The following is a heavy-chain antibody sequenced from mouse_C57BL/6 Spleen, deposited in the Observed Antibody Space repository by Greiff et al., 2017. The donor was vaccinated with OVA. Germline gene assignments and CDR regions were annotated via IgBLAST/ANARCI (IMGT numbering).Heavy chain of an antibody. J-gene: IGHJ2*01. Sequence: QVQLKESGAELVKPGASVKISCKASGYAFSSYWMNWVKQRPGKGLEWIGQIYPGDGDTNYNGKFKGKATLTADKSSSTAYMQLSSLTSEDSAVYFCARRANSGASYFDYWGQGTTLTVSS. CDR3: ARRANSGASYFDY. CDR1: GYAFSSYW. V-gene: IGHV1-80*01. CDR2: IYPGDGDT. D-gene: IGHD3-1*01.